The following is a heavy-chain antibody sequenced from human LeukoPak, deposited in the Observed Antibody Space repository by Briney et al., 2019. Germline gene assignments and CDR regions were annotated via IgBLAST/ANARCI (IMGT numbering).Heavy chain of an antibody. CDR3: ARGAGWLYD. CDR1: EDTLRNVA. CDR2: IIPMIATA. D-gene: IGHD3-22*01. V-gene: IGHV1-69*06. J-gene: IGHJ4*02. Sequence: ASVKVSCKTTEDTLRNVAFSWVRQAPGQGLEWLGGIIPMIATASYSQKFQGRVSINADKSTNTVYMELSSLKLEDTAVYYCARGAGWLYDWGQGTLVTVSS.